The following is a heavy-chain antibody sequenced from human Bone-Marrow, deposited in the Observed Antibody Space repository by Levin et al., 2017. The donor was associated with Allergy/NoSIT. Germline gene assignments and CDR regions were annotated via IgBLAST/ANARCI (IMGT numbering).Heavy chain of an antibody. V-gene: IGHV4-59*01. D-gene: IGHD3-22*01. Sequence: PSETLSLTCTVSGGSISSYYWSWIRQPPGKGLEWIGYIYYSGSTNYNPSLKSRVTISVDTSKNQFSLKLSSVTAADTAVYYCARGFVNYDSSGYDYNTVDPWGQGTLVTVSS. CDR1: GGSISSYY. CDR2: IYYSGST. CDR3: ARGFVNYDSSGYDYNTVDP. J-gene: IGHJ5*02.